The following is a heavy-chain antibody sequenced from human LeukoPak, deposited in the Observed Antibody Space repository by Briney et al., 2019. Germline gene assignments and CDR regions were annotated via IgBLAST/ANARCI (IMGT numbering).Heavy chain of an antibody. CDR2: MDPNSGNT. V-gene: IGHV1-8*02. CDR3: TRQVGDDY. CDR1: GYTFTSYY. J-gene: IGHJ4*02. Sequence: ASVKVSCKASGYTFTSYYMHWVRQAPGQGLEWMGWMDPNSGNTGYAQKFQGRVTMTRNTSISTAYMELSSLRSEDTAVYYCTRQVGDDYWGQGTLVTVSS.